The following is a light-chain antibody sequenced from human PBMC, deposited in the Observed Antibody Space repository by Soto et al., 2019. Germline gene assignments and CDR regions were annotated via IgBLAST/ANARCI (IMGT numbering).Light chain of an antibody. J-gene: IGKJ3*01. Sequence: DIQMTQSPSTLSASVRDRVTITCRASQSISSWLAWYQQKPGKAPKLLIYDASSLESGVPSRFSGSGSGTEFTLTISSLQPDDFATYYCQQYNSYSFTFGPGTKVDIK. V-gene: IGKV1-5*01. CDR3: QQYNSYSFT. CDR1: QSISSW. CDR2: DAS.